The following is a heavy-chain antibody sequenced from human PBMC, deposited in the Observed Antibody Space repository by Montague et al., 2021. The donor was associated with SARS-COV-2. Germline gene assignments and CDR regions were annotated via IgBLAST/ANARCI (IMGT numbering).Heavy chain of an antibody. V-gene: IGHV4-39*01. D-gene: IGHD1-26*01. CDR3: ARLWDTVYYYYGMDV. Sequence: SETLSLTCAVSGGSISSSSYYWGWIRQPPGKGLEWIGSIHYSGSTYYNPSLKSRVSISVDTSTNQFSLKLSSATAADTAVYYCARLWDTVYYYYGMDVWGQGTTVTVSS. J-gene: IGHJ6*02. CDR1: GGSISSSSYY. CDR2: IHYSGST.